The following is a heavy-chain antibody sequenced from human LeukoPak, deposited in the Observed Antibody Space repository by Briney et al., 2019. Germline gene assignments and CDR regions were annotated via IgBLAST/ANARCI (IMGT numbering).Heavy chain of an antibody. D-gene: IGHD3-10*01. CDR2: MNPNSGNT. J-gene: IGHJ2*01. V-gene: IGHV1-8*03. Sequence: ASVKVSCKASGYSFTDYYMHWVRQAPGQGLEWMGWMNPNSGNTGYAQKFQGRVTITRNTSISTAYMELSSLRSEDTAVYYCARGRGYWYFDLWGRGTLVTVSS. CDR3: ARGRGYWYFDL. CDR1: GYSFTDYY.